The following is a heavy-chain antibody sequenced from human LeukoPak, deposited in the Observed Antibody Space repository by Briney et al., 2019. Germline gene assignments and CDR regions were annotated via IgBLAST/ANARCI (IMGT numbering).Heavy chain of an antibody. D-gene: IGHD2-8*01. CDR3: ARVPPQSRTNGVFAYYYYGMDV. CDR1: GGTFSIYA. CDR2: IIPIFGTA. J-gene: IGHJ6*02. V-gene: IGHV1-69*13. Sequence: GASVKVSFTASGGTFSIYAISWVRQAPGQGLEWMGGIIPIFGTANYAQKFQGRVTITADESTSTAYMELSSLRSEDTAVYYCARVPPQSRTNGVFAYYYYGMDVWGQGTTVTVSS.